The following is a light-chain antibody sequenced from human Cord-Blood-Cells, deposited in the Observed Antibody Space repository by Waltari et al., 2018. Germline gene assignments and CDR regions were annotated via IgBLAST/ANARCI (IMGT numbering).Light chain of an antibody. V-gene: IGLV4-60*03. CDR2: LEGSGSY. J-gene: IGLJ3*02. Sequence: QPVLTQSSSASASLGSSVKLTCTLSSGHSSSIIAWPQQQPGKAPRYLMKLEGSGSYNKGSGVPDRFSGSSSGADSYLTISNLQSEDEADYYCETWDSNTWVFGGGTKLTVL. CDR3: ETWDSNTWV. CDR1: SGHSSSI.